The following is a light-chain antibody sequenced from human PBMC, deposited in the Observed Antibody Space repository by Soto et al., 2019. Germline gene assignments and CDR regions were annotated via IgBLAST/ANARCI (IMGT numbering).Light chain of an antibody. CDR3: QQYSNWPSFT. V-gene: IGKV3-15*01. CDR2: GAS. J-gene: IGKJ2*01. Sequence: ETVMTQSPATLSVSPGERATLSCWASPSVSSNLAWYQQIPGQAPRLLIYGASTRATGIPARFSGSGSGTDFTLSISSPQSEDFAVYYCQQYSNWPSFTFGQGTKLEIK. CDR1: PSVSSN.